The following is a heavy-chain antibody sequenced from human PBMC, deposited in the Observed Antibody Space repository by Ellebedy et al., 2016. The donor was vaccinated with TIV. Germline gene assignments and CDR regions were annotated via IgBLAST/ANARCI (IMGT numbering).Heavy chain of an antibody. Sequence: GESLKISCKGSGYSFTSYWISWVRQMPGKGLEWMGRIDPSDSYTNYSPSFQGHVTISADKSISNAYLQWSRLKASDTAMYYCARSWYSSGWAYYFDYWGQGTLVTVSS. V-gene: IGHV5-10-1*01. CDR2: IDPSDSYT. CDR1: GYSFTSYW. CDR3: ARSWYSSGWAYYFDY. D-gene: IGHD6-19*01. J-gene: IGHJ4*02.